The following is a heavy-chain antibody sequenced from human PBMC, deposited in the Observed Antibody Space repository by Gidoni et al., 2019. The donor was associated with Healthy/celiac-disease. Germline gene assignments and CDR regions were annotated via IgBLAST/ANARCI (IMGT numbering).Heavy chain of an antibody. V-gene: IGHV3-9*01. CDR1: GFTFDDYA. CDR3: AKELSWGGGPI. Sequence: EVQLVESGGGLVPPGRSLRLSCAASGFTFDDYARHWVRQAPGKGLEWVSGISWNSGSIGYADSVKGRFTISRDNAKNSLYLQMNSLRAEDTALYYCAKELSWGGGPIWGQGTMVTVSS. J-gene: IGHJ3*02. CDR2: ISWNSGSI. D-gene: IGHD2-15*01.